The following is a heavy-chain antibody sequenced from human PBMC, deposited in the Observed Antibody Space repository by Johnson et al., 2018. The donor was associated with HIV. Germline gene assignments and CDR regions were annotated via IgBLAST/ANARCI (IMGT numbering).Heavy chain of an antibody. D-gene: IGHD4-17*01. CDR1: GFTVSSNY. CDR2: SGSGGST. Sequence: VQLVESGGGLIQPGGSLRLSCAASGFTVSSNYMSWVRQAPGKGLEWVSAISGSGGSTYYADSVKGRFTISRDNSKNTLYLQMNSLRAEDTAVYYCSRGRALRALDGFDIWGQGTMVIVS. J-gene: IGHJ3*02. V-gene: IGHV3-23*04. CDR3: SRGRALRALDGFDI.